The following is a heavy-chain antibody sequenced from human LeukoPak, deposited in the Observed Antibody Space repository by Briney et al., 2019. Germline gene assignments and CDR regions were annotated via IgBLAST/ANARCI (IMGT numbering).Heavy chain of an antibody. CDR3: ARALGAADNT. CDR1: GFTFSSYA. D-gene: IGHD1-1*01. Sequence: GRSLRLSCAASGFTFSSYAMHWVRQAPGKGLEWVAVISYDGSNKYYADSVKGRFTISRDNSKNTLYPQMNSLRAEDTAVYYCARALGAADNTWGQGTLVTVSS. J-gene: IGHJ4*02. CDR2: ISYDGSNK. V-gene: IGHV3-30*01.